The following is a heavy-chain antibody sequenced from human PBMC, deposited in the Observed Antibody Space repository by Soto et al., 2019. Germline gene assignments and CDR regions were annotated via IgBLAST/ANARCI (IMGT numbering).Heavy chain of an antibody. CDR1: GFTFSSCT. J-gene: IGHJ6*02. CDR3: SGCSGGDCHHNYGMDV. V-gene: IGHV3-21*01. Sequence: EVHLVESGGGLVKPGGSLRLSCAVSGFTFSSCTMNWVRQAPGKGLEWVSSISPSTSHIYYADSVKGRFTISRDNAKNHLFLQMNSLRAEDMAVYYCSGCSGGDCHHNYGMDVWGQGTTVTVSS. CDR2: ISPSTSHI. D-gene: IGHD2-21*02.